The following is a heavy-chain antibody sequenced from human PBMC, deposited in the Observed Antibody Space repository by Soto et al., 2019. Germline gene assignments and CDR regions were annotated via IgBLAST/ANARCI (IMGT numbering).Heavy chain of an antibody. D-gene: IGHD3-22*01. CDR3: AKEPDSGGYSHSDY. CDR1: GFTFSSYG. V-gene: IGHV3-30*18. J-gene: IGHJ4*02. CDR2: ISYDGSNK. Sequence: GGSLRLSCAASGFTFSSYGMHWVRQAPGKGLEWVAVISYDGSNKYYADSVKGRFTISRDNSKNTLYLQMNSLRAEDTAVYYCAKEPDSGGYSHSDYWGQGTLVTVSS.